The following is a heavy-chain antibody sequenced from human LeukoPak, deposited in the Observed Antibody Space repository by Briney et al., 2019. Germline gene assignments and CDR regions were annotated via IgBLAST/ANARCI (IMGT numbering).Heavy chain of an antibody. Sequence: SETLSLTCTVSGGSISSYYWSWIRQPPGKGLEWIGYIYYSGSTNYNPSLKSRVTISADTSKNQFSLKLSSVTAADTAVYYCARVFSTNYYDDRGWFDPWGQGTLVTVSS. CDR1: GGSISSYY. CDR2: IYYSGST. D-gene: IGHD3-22*01. J-gene: IGHJ5*02. CDR3: ARVFSTNYYDDRGWFDP. V-gene: IGHV4-59*01.